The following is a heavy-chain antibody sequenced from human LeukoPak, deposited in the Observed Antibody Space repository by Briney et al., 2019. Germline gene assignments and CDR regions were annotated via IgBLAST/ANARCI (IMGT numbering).Heavy chain of an antibody. CDR2: IYSGGST. CDR1: GFTVSSNY. Sequence: QPGGSLRLSCAASGFTVSSNYMSWVRQAPGKGLEWVSVIYSGGSTYYADSVKGRFTISRDNSKNTLYLQMNSLRAEDTAVHYCAREDSAAGIDYWGQGTLVTVSS. CDR3: AREDSAAGIDY. V-gene: IGHV3-53*01. D-gene: IGHD2-2*01. J-gene: IGHJ4*02.